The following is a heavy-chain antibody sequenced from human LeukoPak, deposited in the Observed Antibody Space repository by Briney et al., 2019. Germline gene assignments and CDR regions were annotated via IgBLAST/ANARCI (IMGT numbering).Heavy chain of an antibody. CDR3: ASSSSAWEQRAPFDY. Sequence: ASVKVSCKASGYTFTGYYMHWVRQAPGQGLEWMGIINPSSGSTSYAQNFQGRVTMTRDTSTSTVYMELSSLRSEDTAVYYCASSSSAWEQRAPFDYWGQGTQVTVSS. J-gene: IGHJ4*02. CDR2: INPSSGST. D-gene: IGHD6-19*01. CDR1: GYTFTGYY. V-gene: IGHV1-46*01.